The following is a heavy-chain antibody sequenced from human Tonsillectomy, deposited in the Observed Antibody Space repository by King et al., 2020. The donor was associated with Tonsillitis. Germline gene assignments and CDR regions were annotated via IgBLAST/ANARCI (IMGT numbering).Heavy chain of an antibody. J-gene: IGHJ6*02. Sequence: VQLVESGGGLVKPGGSLRLSCAASGFTFSSYSMNWVRQAPGKGLEWVSSISSSSSYIYYADSVKGRFTISRDNAKNSLYLQMNSLRAEDTAVYYCARDSSQLGSIDYYYYGMDVWGQGTTVTVSS. D-gene: IGHD7-27*01. CDR3: ARDSSQLGSIDYYYYGMDV. V-gene: IGHV3-21*01. CDR2: ISSSSSYI. CDR1: GFTFSSYS.